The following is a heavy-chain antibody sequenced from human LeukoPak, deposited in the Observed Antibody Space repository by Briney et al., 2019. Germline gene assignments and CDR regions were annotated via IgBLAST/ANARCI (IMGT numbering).Heavy chain of an antibody. V-gene: IGHV3-33*01. D-gene: IGHD5-24*01. CDR3: ARTGGDGYNAGVDY. Sequence: GRSLRLSCAASGFTFSSYGMHWVRQAPGKGLEWVAVIWYDRSNKYYAYSVKGRFTISSDNSKNKLYMKMNSLRAEDTAVYYCARTGGDGYNAGVDYWGQGTLVTVSS. CDR2: IWYDRSNK. CDR1: GFTFSSYG. J-gene: IGHJ4*02.